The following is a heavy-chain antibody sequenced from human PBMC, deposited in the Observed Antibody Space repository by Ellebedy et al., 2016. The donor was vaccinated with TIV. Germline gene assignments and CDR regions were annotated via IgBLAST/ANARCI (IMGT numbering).Heavy chain of an antibody. CDR3: RSGAAD. V-gene: IGHV3-7*01. D-gene: IGHD2-8*02. J-gene: IGHJ4*02. CDR2: IKQDGSEK. Sequence: GGSLRLSCAASGFTFSSYWMNWVRQAPGKGLEWVANIKQDGSEKYYVDSVEGRFTISRDNAKNSVYLQMNSLRAEDTAVYYCRSGAADWGQGTLVTVSS. CDR1: GFTFSSYW.